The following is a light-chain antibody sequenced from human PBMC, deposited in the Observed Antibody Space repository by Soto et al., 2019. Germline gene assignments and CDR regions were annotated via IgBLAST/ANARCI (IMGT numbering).Light chain of an antibody. CDR3: QQYNNWPPV. J-gene: IGKJ1*01. Sequence: EIVLTQSPGTLSLSPGERATLSCRASQSVSSSYLAWYQQKPGQAPRLLIYGASSRATGIPDRFSGSGSGTDFTLTISRLEPEDFALYYCQQYNNWPPVFGPGTKVEIK. CDR2: GAS. CDR1: QSVSSSY. V-gene: IGKV3-20*01.